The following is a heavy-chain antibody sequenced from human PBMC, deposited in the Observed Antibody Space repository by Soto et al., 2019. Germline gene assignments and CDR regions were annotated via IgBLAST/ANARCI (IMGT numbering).Heavy chain of an antibody. J-gene: IGHJ5*02. V-gene: IGHV1-18*01. CDR2: ISAYNGNT. D-gene: IGHD3-3*01. CDR1: GYTCASFG. Sequence: ASVKVSCKASGYTCASFGISCVRQYPLQGLEWMGCISAYNGNTDYAQKFQGRVTMATDTSTSTAYMELRNLTSDDTAVYYCARDPHEFWSAYFFDPWGQGTLVTVSS. CDR3: ARDPHEFWSAYFFDP.